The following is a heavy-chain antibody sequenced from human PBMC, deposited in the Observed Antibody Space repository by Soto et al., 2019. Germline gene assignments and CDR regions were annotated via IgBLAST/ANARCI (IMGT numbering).Heavy chain of an antibody. CDR1: GFTFSTFW. D-gene: IGHD3-10*01. V-gene: IGHV3-74*01. CDR2: INSDGSST. CDR3: ARAGQKRNGIDY. Sequence: EVQLVESGGGLVQPGGSLRLSCAASGFTFSTFWMHWVRQAPGKGLVWVSRINSDGSSTNYADSVKGRFTISRDNARNTLYSQMNSLRAEDTAVYYCARAGQKRNGIDYWVQCTTVTVSS. J-gene: IGHJ6*02.